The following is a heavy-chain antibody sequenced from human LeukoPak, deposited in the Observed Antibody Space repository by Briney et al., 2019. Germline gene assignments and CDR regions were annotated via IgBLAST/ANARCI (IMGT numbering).Heavy chain of an antibody. Sequence: ASVKVSCKASGGTFSSYAISWVRQAPGQGLEWMAWINAGNGNTKYSQKFQGRVTITRDTSASTAYMELSSLRSEDTAVYYCATWFGEPRIDYWGQGTLVTVSS. CDR3: ATWFGEPRIDY. J-gene: IGHJ4*02. CDR2: INAGNGNT. CDR1: GGTFSSYA. D-gene: IGHD3-10*01. V-gene: IGHV1-3*01.